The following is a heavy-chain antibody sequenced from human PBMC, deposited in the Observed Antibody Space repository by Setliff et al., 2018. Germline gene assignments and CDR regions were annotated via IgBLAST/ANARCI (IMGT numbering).Heavy chain of an antibody. CDR2: ISGSSSGI. V-gene: IGHV3-11*04. D-gene: IGHD5-12*01. Sequence: PGGSLRLSCAASGFTFSGYYMTWIRQAPGKGLEWVSYISGSSSGIYYADSVKGRFTISRDNAKKSLYMEMNSLRAEDTAVYYCARDITRDGYNSGAFDVWGQGTMVTVSS. J-gene: IGHJ3*01. CDR3: ARDITRDGYNSGAFDV. CDR1: GFTFSGYY.